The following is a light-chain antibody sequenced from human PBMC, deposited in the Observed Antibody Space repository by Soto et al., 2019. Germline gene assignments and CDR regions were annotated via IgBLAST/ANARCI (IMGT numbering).Light chain of an antibody. V-gene: IGLV2-23*01. Sequence: QSALTQPASVSGSPGQSITISCTGTSTDVGNYNLVSWYQQHPGRAPKLIIYEASKRPSGASDRFSASKSGNTASLTISGLQAEDAALYYCCSDTSSSTLVFGGGTKLTVL. CDR2: EAS. CDR1: STDVGNYNL. J-gene: IGLJ2*01. CDR3: CSDTSSSTLV.